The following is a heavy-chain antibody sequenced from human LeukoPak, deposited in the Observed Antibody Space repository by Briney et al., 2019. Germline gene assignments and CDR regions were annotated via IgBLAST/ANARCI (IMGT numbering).Heavy chain of an antibody. V-gene: IGHV3-74*01. D-gene: IGHD4-17*01. Sequence: GGSLRLSCAASGFTFNNYWMHWVCQAPGKGLVWVSRIKSDGKITTYADSVKGRFTISRDNSKNTLYLQMNSLRAEDTAVYYCARDEFGDANYWGQGTLVTVSS. CDR3: ARDEFGDANY. CDR1: GFTFNNYW. J-gene: IGHJ4*02. CDR2: IKSDGKIT.